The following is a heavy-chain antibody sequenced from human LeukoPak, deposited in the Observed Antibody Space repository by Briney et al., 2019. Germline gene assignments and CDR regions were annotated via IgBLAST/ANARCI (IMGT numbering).Heavy chain of an antibody. CDR3: ARSGDSYNYVY. J-gene: IGHJ4*02. CDR1: GYSFTIYW. D-gene: IGHD5-24*01. V-gene: IGHV5-51*01. Sequence: GESLKISCKGSGYSFTIYWIGWVRQMPGKGLEWMGIIYPADSDTRYSPSFQGQVTMSADKSISAAYLQWSSLKASDTAMYYCARSGDSYNYVYWGQGTLVTVSS. CDR2: IYPADSDT.